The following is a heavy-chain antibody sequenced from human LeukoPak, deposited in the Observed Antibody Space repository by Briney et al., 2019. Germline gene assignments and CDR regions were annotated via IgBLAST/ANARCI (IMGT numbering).Heavy chain of an antibody. CDR2: ISSSSSTI. Sequence: GGSLRLSCAASGFTFSSYSMNWVRQAPGKGLEWVSYISSSSSTIYYADSVKGRFTISRDNAKNSLYLQMNSLRAEDTAVYYCVIGDSGSYKDYWGQGTLVTVSS. D-gene: IGHD1-26*01. CDR1: GFTFSSYS. J-gene: IGHJ4*02. CDR3: VIGDSGSYKDY. V-gene: IGHV3-48*01.